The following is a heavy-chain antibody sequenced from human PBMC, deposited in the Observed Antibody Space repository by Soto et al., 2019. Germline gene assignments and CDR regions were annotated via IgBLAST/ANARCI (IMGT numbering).Heavy chain of an antibody. D-gene: IGHD2-15*01. CDR2: INPNSGGT. J-gene: IGHJ4*02. V-gene: IGHV1-2*04. CDR3: ARDYCSGGSCYSLTGGCYDQPTYYFDY. Sequence: QVPLVQSGAEVKKPGASVKVSCKASGYTFTGYYMHWVRQAPGQGLEWMGWINPNSGGTNYAQKFQGWVTMTRDTSISTAYMELSRLRSDDTAVYYCARDYCSGGSCYSLTGGCYDQPTYYFDYCGQGTMVTVSS. CDR1: GYTFTGYY.